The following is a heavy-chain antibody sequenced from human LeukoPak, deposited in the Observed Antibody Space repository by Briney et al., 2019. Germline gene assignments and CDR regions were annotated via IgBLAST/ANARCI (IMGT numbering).Heavy chain of an antibody. V-gene: IGHV1-2*02. Sequence: ASVKVSCKASGYTFTGYYMHWVRHAPGQGLEWMGWINPNSGGTNYAQKFRGRVTMTRDTTISTAYMELSRLRSDDTAVYYCARDLSGDGYNKDAFDIWGQGTMVTVSS. CDR3: ARDLSGDGYNKDAFDI. CDR2: INPNSGGT. CDR1: GYTFTGYY. D-gene: IGHD5-24*01. J-gene: IGHJ3*02.